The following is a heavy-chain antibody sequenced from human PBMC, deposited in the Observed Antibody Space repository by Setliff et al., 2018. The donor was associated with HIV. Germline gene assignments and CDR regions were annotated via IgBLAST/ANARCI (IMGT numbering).Heavy chain of an antibody. CDR3: ARGLIQPTVLLWFGIHGMDV. CDR1: GGTFSSYA. J-gene: IGHJ6*02. V-gene: IGHV1-2*04. CDR2: LNPNSGGT. Sequence: ASVKVSCKASGGTFSSYAISWVRQAPGQGLEWMGRLNPNSGGTNYVQKFQGWVTMTRDTSISTAYMELSRLRSDDTAVYYCARGLIQPTVLLWFGIHGMDVWGQGATVTVSS. D-gene: IGHD3-10*01.